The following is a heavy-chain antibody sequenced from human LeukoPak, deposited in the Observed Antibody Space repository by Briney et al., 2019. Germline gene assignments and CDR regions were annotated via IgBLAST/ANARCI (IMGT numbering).Heavy chain of an antibody. CDR3: AGALVGADFFDI. V-gene: IGHV3-30-3*01. CDR2: ISYDGSNK. Sequence: GGSLRLSCAASGFTFSSYAMHWVRQAPGKGLEWVAVISYDGSNKYYADSVKGRFTISRDNSKNTLYLQMNSLRAEDTAVYYCAGALVGADFFDIWGQGTMVTVSS. J-gene: IGHJ3*02. D-gene: IGHD1-26*01. CDR1: GFTFSSYA.